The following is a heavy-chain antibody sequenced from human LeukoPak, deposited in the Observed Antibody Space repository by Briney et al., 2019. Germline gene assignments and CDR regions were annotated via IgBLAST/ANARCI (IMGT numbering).Heavy chain of an antibody. CDR1: GYSFTTYW. Sequence: GESLKISCKGSGYSFTTYWIAWVRQMPGKSLEWMGMIYPGDSDTRYSPSFQGQVTISADKSISTAYLQWSSVKASDTAMYYCAKARYCSGGSCYAEYWGQGTLVTVSS. CDR2: IYPGDSDT. J-gene: IGHJ4*02. D-gene: IGHD2-15*01. V-gene: IGHV5-51*01. CDR3: AKARYCSGGSCYAEY.